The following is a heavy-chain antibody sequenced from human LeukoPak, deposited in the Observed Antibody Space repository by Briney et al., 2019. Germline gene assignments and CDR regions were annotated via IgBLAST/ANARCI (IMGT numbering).Heavy chain of an antibody. D-gene: IGHD3-3*01. Sequence: SGTLSLTCIVSGYFISSDYCWGWFRQAPGKGLEWIGTMCHNGSTYYNPALKNRLVISVGTSKNQFSLNLTSVTAADAAVYYCARYGLKADFWSGYGGADVWGKGTTVTVVS. V-gene: IGHV4-38-2*02. CDR2: MCHNGST. CDR3: ARYGLKADFWSGYGGADV. CDR1: GYFISSDYC. J-gene: IGHJ6*04.